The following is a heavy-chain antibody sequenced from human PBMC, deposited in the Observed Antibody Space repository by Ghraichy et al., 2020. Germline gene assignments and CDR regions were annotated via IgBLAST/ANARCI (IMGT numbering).Heavy chain of an antibody. Sequence: SETLSLTCTVSGGSISSSSYYWGWIRQPPGKGLEWIGSIYYSGSTYYNPSLKSRVTISVDTSKNQFSLKLSSVTAADTAVYYCARPTGYSSSPFTFDYWGQGTLVTVSS. V-gene: IGHV4-39*01. J-gene: IGHJ4*02. CDR3: ARPTGYSSSPFTFDY. D-gene: IGHD6-13*01. CDR2: IYYSGST. CDR1: GGSISSSSYY.